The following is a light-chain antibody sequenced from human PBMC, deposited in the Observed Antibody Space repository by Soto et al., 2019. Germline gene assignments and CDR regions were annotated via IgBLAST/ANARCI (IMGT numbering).Light chain of an antibody. Sequence: QSLLTQPASVSGSLGQSITISCTGTSSDVGSYNFVSWYQQHPGKAPKVIIYEVGKWPSGVSNRFSGSKSGNTASLTISGLQAEDEADYFCCSYAGRSTWVFGGGTKLTVL. CDR1: SSDVGSYNF. J-gene: IGLJ2*01. V-gene: IGLV2-23*02. CDR3: CSYAGRSTWV. CDR2: EVG.